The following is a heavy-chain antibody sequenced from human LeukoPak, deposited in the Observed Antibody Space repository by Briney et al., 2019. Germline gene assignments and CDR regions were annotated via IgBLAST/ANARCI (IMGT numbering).Heavy chain of an antibody. CDR2: ISGSGGNT. D-gene: IGHD1-1*01. CDR1: GFTFSNYA. Sequence: GVSLRLSCAASGFTFSNYAMSWVRQAPGEGLEWVSAISGSGGNTYYADSVNGRFTISRDNSQNTFFLQMNSLRADDTAIYYCAKCLTSTGTCYFDYWGQGTLVTVSS. CDR3: AKCLTSTGTCYFDY. V-gene: IGHV3-23*01. J-gene: IGHJ4*02.